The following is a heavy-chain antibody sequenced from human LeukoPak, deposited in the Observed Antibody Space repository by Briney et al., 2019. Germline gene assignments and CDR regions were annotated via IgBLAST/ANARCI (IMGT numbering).Heavy chain of an antibody. CDR3: ARPRLEYCSGGSCFDAFDI. CDR1: GFTFSSYA. CDR2: ISGSGSTT. D-gene: IGHD2-15*01. J-gene: IGHJ3*02. V-gene: IGHV3-23*01. Sequence: GGSLRLSCAASGFTFSSYAMNWVRQASGKGLEWVSAISGSGSTTYYADSVKGRFTISRDDSKNTLSLQMNSLTAEDTAIYSCARPRLEYCSGGSCFDAFDIWGQGTMVTVSS.